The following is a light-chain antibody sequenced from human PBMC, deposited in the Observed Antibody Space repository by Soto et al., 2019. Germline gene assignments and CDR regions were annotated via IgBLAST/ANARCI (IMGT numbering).Light chain of an antibody. CDR3: QQRSNWPIT. CDR1: QSLRSN. Sequence: EIVMTQSPATLSVSPGDRVTLSCRASQSLRSNSAWYQQKPGQAPRLLIYGASTRATGIPGRFSGSGYGTDFTLTISSLEPEDFALYYCQQRSNWPITFGQGTRLEIK. V-gene: IGKV3-15*01. J-gene: IGKJ5*01. CDR2: GAS.